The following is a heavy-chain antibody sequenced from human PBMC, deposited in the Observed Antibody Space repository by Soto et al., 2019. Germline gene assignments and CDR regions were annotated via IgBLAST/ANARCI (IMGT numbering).Heavy chain of an antibody. CDR3: ATSRGFYDSGGYYNLWYFFNY. J-gene: IGHJ4*02. CDR1: GGSISSGDYY. CDR2: IYYSGST. V-gene: IGHV4-30-4*01. D-gene: IGHD3-22*01. Sequence: QVQLQESGPGLVKPSQTLSLTCTVPGGSISSGDYYWSWIRQSPGKGLEWIGYIYYSGSTYYNPSLKSRVTISVDTSKNQFSLKLSSVTAADTAVYYCATSRGFYDSGGYYNLWYFFNYWGQGTLVTVSS.